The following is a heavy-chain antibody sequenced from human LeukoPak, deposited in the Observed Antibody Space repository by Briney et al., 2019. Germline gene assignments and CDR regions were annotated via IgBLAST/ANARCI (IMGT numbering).Heavy chain of an antibody. D-gene: IGHD2-2*01. CDR1: GFIFSSYA. CDR2: ISGSGGGT. Sequence: GGSLRLSCAASGFIFSSYAMSWVRQAPGKGLEWVSAISGSGGGTYYADSVKGRFTISRDNSKNTLYLQMNSLRAEDTAVYHCAKQGSSTSYGMDVWGQGTTVTVSS. CDR3: AKQGSSTSYGMDV. J-gene: IGHJ6*02. V-gene: IGHV3-23*01.